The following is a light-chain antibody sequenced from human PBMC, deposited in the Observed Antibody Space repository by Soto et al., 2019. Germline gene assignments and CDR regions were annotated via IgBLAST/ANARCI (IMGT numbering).Light chain of an antibody. CDR2: DAS. V-gene: IGKV1-33*01. CDR3: QHYDHVQVT. CDR1: QDIDNY. Sequence: DIQLTQSPSCLSASFAERAGIXSEARQDIDNYLNWYQQKPGKAPNLLIYDASNLETGVPSRFSGGGSGTDFTFTITSLQPEDIATYYCQHYDHVQVTFGQGTRLEIK. J-gene: IGKJ5*01.